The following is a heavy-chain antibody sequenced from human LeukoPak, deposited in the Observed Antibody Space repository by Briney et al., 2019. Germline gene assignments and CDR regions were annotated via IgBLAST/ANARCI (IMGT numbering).Heavy chain of an antibody. J-gene: IGHJ4*02. D-gene: IGHD3-10*01. CDR1: GFTFSSYA. CDR2: ISGSGGST. Sequence: PGGFLRLSCAASGFTFSSYAMSWVRQAPGKGLEWVSAISGSGGSTYYADSVKGRFTISRDNSKNTLYLQMNSLRAEDTAVYYCAKHRTYYYGSGSYLYFDYWGQGTLVTVSS. CDR3: AKHRTYYYGSGSYLYFDY. V-gene: IGHV3-23*01.